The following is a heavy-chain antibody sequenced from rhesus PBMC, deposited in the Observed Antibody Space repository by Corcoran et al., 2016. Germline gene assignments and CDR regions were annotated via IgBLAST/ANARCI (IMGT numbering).Heavy chain of an antibody. CDR1: GGSISTNY. CDR2: ISVSGGRT. CDR3: ARGSSVLYNRFGV. D-gene: IGHD4-29*01. J-gene: IGHJ5-1*01. V-gene: IGHV4-173*01. Sequence: QLQLQESGPGLVKPSETLSLTCAVSGGSISTNYWSWIRQPPGKGLEWIGRISVSGGRTDYNPSLKSRVTISTDTSKNQFSLKLTSVTAADTAVYYCARGSSVLYNRFGVWGAGVLVTVSS.